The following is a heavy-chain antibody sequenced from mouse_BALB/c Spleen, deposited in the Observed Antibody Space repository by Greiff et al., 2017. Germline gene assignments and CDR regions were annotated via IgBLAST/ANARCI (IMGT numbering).Heavy chain of an antibody. CDR3: TRGGGNYAY. Sequence: QVQLQQPGAELVKPGASVKLSCKASGYTFTRYYMYWVKQRPGQGLEWIGGINPSNGGTNFNEKFKSKATLTVDKSSSTAYMQLSSLTSEDSAVYYWTRGGGNYAYWGQGTTLTVAS. CDR1: GYTFTRYY. CDR2: INPSNGGT. J-gene: IGHJ2*01. V-gene: IGHV1S81*02. D-gene: IGHD2-1*01.